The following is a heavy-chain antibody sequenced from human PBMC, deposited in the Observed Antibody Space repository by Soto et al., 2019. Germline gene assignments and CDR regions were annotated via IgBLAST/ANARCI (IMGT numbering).Heavy chain of an antibody. CDR3: AMVGPTWTGASDY. D-gene: IGHD1-26*01. Sequence: QVQLQESGPGLVKPSGTLFLTCAVSGASISSDSWWTWVRQSPGKGLEWMGERHHTLNTNYNPSLKSRVTISLDMSKNQFSLSLSSVTAADTAIFYCAMVGPTWTGASDYWGQGTLVSVSS. V-gene: IGHV4-4*02. J-gene: IGHJ4*02. CDR2: RHHTLNT. CDR1: GASISSDSW.